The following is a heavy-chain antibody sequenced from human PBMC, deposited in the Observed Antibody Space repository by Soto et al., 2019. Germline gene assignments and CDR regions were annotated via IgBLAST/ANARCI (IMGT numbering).Heavy chain of an antibody. V-gene: IGHV3-21*01. D-gene: IGHD3-22*01. Sequence: PGGSLRLSCAASGFTFSSYSMNWVRQAPGKGLEWVSSISSSSSYIYYADSVKGRFTISGDNAKNSLYLQMNSLRAEDTAVYYCARPQRNYDSSGYGYWGQGTLVTVSS. CDR3: ARPQRNYDSSGYGY. CDR1: GFTFSSYS. J-gene: IGHJ4*02. CDR2: ISSSSSYI.